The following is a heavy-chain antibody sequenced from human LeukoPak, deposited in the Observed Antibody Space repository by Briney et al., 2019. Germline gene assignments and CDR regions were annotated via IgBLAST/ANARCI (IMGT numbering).Heavy chain of an antibody. CDR3: ARGRSPYDSSAAFDI. V-gene: IGHV4-59*01. D-gene: IGHD3-22*01. J-gene: IGHJ3*02. CDR1: GGSSSTYY. Sequence: PSETLSLTCTVSGGSSSTYYWNWVRQPPGKGLEWIAYIYYSGSTNYNPSLKSRVTMSVDTSSDQYSLKLSSVTAADTAVYYCARGRSPYDSSAAFDIWGQGTMVTVSS. CDR2: IYYSGST.